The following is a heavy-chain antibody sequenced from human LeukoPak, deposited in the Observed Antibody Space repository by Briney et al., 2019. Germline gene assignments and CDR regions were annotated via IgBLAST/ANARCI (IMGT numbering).Heavy chain of an antibody. D-gene: IGHD6-6*01. Sequence: PGGSLRLSCAASGFTFSGNWMHWVRQAPGKGLVWVSRIGGGGSTTTYADSVKGRFTISRDNAKNTLYLQMNSLSAEDTAVYYCARENIAASDNFGYWGQGTLVTVSS. V-gene: IGHV3-74*01. CDR3: ARENIAASDNFGY. CDR1: GFTFSGNW. J-gene: IGHJ4*02. CDR2: IGGGGSTT.